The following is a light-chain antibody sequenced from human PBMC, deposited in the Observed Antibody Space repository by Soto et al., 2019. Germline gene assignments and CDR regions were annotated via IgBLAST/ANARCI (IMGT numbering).Light chain of an antibody. J-gene: IGLJ2*01. V-gene: IGLV3-21*02. CDR1: NIGSKS. Sequence: VLTQPPSVSVAPGQTARITCEGNNIGSKSVHWYQQKPGQAPVLVVYGDSDRPSGTPERFSGSDSGNTATLTIGGVEAGDEADYYCQVWHIISDHVVFGGGTQLTVL. CDR3: QVWHIISDHVV. CDR2: GDS.